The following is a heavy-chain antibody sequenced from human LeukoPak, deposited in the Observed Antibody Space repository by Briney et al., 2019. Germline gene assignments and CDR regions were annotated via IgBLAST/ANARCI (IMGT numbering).Heavy chain of an antibody. CDR2: ISGSGGST. CDR1: GFTFSSYA. D-gene: IGHD6-19*01. CDR3: AKYSSGWYYFDY. J-gene: IGHJ4*02. V-gene: IGHV3-23*01. Sequence: GGSLRLSCAASGFTFSSYAMSWVRQAPGKGLEWDSAISGSGGSTYYADSVKGRFTISRDNSKNTLYLQMNSLRAEDTAVYYCAKYSSGWYYFDYWGQGTLVTVSS.